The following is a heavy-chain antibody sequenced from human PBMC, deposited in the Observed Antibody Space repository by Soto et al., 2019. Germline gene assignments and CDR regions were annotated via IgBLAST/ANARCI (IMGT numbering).Heavy chain of an antibody. J-gene: IGHJ4*02. CDR2: IYYSGST. CDR1: GGSISSSSYY. V-gene: IGHV4-39*01. Sequence: SETLSLTCTVSGGSISSSSYYWGWIRQPPGKGLEWIGSIYYSGSTYYNPSLKSRVTISVDTSKNQFSLKLSSVTAADTAVYYCARSDYYASVRRYYFDYWGQGTLVTVSS. D-gene: IGHD3-22*01. CDR3: ARSDYYASVRRYYFDY.